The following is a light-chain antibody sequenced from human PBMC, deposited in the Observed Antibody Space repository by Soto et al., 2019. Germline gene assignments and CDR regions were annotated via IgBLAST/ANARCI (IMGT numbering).Light chain of an antibody. CDR2: GAS. Sequence: EILMTQSQATLSFSPGERATLSCRASQRISSNVAWYKLKPGQAPRLLIYGASTRATGVPARFSGGGSGTEFTLTISSLQSEDFAVYFCKQYKDWPPYTFGQGTKLEIK. V-gene: IGKV3-15*01. CDR3: KQYKDWPPYT. CDR1: QRISSN. J-gene: IGKJ2*01.